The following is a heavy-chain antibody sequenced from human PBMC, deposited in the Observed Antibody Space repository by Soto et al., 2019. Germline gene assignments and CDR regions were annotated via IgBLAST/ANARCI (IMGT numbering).Heavy chain of an antibody. CDR2: IYSGGST. Sequence: GGSLRLSCAASGFTVSSNYMSWVRQAPGKGLEWVSVIYSGGSTSYADSVKGRFTISRDNSKNMVYLQMNRMRAEDTAIYYCAREWPHLDCWGQGTLGTVS. CDR3: AREWPHLDC. CDR1: GFTVSSNY. J-gene: IGHJ4*02. V-gene: IGHV3-53*01.